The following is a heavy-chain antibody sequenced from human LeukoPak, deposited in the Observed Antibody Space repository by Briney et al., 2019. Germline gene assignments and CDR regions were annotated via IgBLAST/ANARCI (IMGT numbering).Heavy chain of an antibody. CDR2: IRSSGSTI. J-gene: IGHJ4*02. Sequence: PGGSLRLSCAASGFTFSVYYMSWIRQDPGKGLEWVSYIRSSGSTIYYADSVKGRFTISRDNAKNSLYLQMNSLRAEDTAVYYCARGHYYDSSGYYGLFDYWGQGTLVTVSS. CDR3: ARGHYYDSSGYYGLFDY. D-gene: IGHD3-22*01. CDR1: GFTFSVYY. V-gene: IGHV3-11*01.